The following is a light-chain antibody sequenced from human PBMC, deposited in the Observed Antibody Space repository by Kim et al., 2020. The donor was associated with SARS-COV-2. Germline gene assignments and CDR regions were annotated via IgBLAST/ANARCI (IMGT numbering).Light chain of an antibody. CDR1: SGSMDDNY. CDR3: QSYNRDNVL. CDR2: EDD. J-gene: IGLJ2*01. Sequence: KTVTISCTRSSGSMDDNYVQWYQQRPGGVPTTVIYEDDQRPSGVSDRFSGSIDNSSNSASLTISGLRTEDEADYYCQSYNRDNVLFGGGTQLTVL. V-gene: IGLV6-57*03.